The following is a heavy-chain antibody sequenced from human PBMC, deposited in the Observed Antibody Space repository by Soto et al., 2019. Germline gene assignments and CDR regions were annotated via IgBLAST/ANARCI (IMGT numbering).Heavy chain of an antibody. CDR2: IWYDGSNK. D-gene: IGHD3-22*01. Sequence: QVQLVESGGGVVQPGRSLRLSCAASGFTFSSYGMHWVRQAPGKGLEWVAVIWYDGSNKYYADSVKGRFTISRDNSKNTLYLQMNSLRAEDTAVYYCAREDSSGYPKAFDIWGQGTMVTVSS. J-gene: IGHJ3*02. CDR3: AREDSSGYPKAFDI. CDR1: GFTFSSYG. V-gene: IGHV3-33*01.